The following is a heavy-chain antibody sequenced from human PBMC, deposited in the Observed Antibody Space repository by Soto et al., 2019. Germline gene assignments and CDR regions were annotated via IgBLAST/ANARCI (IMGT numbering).Heavy chain of an antibody. CDR2: MFYSGST. CDR1: GGSISSYY. J-gene: IGHJ4*02. CDR3: MLGSGWKDFDY. V-gene: IGHV4-59*08. D-gene: IGHD3-22*01. Sequence: SETLSLTCSVSGGSISSYYWSWIRQPPGKGLEWIGYMFYSGSTNYNPSLKSRVTISVDTSKNQFSLKLSSVTAADTAVYYCMLGSGWKDFDYWGRGTLVTVSS.